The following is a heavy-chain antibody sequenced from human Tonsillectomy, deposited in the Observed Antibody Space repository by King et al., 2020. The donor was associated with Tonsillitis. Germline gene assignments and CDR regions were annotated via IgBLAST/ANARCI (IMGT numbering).Heavy chain of an antibody. CDR1: GYTFTNSG. CDR2: ISTYNGNT. Sequence: QLVQSGAEVKKPGTSVKVSCKASGYTFTNSGVSWVRQAPGQGLQWMGWISTYNGNTNYAQEFQGRVTMTTDTSTSTAYMELRSLRSDDTAVYYCARQDYGGDFDYYYYAMDVWGQGTTVPVSS. V-gene: IGHV1-18*01. J-gene: IGHJ6*02. CDR3: ARQDYGGDFDYYYYAMDV. D-gene: IGHD4-23*01.